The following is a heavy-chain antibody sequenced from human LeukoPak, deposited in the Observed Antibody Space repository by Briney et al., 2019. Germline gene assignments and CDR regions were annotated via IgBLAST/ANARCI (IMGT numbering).Heavy chain of an antibody. V-gene: IGHV3-9*01. CDR1: GFTFDDYA. Sequence: PGGSLRLSRAASGFTFDDYAMHWVRQAPGKGLEWVSGISRNSGSIGYADSVKGRFTISRDNAKNSLYLQMNSLRAEDTALYYCAKDMYYDFWSGYYTGNNYYYGMDVWGQGTTVTVSS. D-gene: IGHD3-3*01. J-gene: IGHJ6*02. CDR2: ISRNSGSI. CDR3: AKDMYYDFWSGYYTGNNYYYGMDV.